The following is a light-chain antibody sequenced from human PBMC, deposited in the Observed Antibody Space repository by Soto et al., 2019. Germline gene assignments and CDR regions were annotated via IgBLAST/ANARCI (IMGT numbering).Light chain of an antibody. CDR1: SSDVGAYDY. CDR2: EIN. V-gene: IGLV2-8*01. CDR3: ATWDDSLNGFYV. Sequence: SALTQPPSASGSPGQSVTISCTGTSSDVGAYDYVSWYQQHPGKAPKLMIYEINKRPSGVPDRFSGSKSGNTASLTVSGLQAEDEADYYCATWDDSLNGFYVFGTGTKVTV. J-gene: IGLJ1*01.